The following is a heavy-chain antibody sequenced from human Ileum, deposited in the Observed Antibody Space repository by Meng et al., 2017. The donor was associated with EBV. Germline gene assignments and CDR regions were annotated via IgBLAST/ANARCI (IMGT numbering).Heavy chain of an antibody. D-gene: IGHD6-13*01. CDR1: GFSLSTSGVG. CDR2: IYGQGDK. J-gene: IGHJ5*01. V-gene: IGHV2-5*01. Sequence: QITLKYSAPTVVKPTPTLTLTCTFSGFSLSTSGVGVGWIRQPPGKALEWLAMIYGQGDKHYSPSLTSRLTITKDTSKNQVVLTMTNMDSVDTATYYCALRPRQLLRGWFDSWGQGALVTVSS. CDR3: ALRPRQLLRGWFDS.